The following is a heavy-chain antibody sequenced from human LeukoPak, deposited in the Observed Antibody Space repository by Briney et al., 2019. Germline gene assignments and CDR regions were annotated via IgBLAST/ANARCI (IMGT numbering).Heavy chain of an antibody. D-gene: IGHD6-13*01. Sequence: SQTLSLTCTVSGGSISSGSYYWSWIRQPPGKGLEWIGYIYYSGSTKYNPSLKSRVTISVDRSKNQFSLKLSSVTAADTAVYYCAREENSSSWYDRLFDPWGQGTLVTVSS. CDR2: IYYSGST. J-gene: IGHJ5*02. CDR3: AREENSSSWYDRLFDP. V-gene: IGHV4-61*01. CDR1: GGSISSGSYY.